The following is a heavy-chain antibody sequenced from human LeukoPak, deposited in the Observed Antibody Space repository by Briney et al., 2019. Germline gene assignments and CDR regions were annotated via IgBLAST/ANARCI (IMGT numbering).Heavy chain of an antibody. J-gene: IGHJ4*02. V-gene: IGHV1-46*01. Sequence: ALVKVSCKASGYTFTSYYMHWVRQAPGQGLEWMGIINPSGGSTSYAQKFQGRVTMTRDTSTSTVYMELSSLRSEDTAVYYCARDHITGTTIYYFDYWGQGTLVTVSS. CDR3: ARDHITGTTIYYFDY. D-gene: IGHD1-20*01. CDR2: INPSGGST. CDR1: GYTFTSYY.